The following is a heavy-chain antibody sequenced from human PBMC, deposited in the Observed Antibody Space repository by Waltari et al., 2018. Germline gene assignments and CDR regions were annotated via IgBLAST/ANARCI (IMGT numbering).Heavy chain of an antibody. V-gene: IGHV2-5*02. J-gene: IGHJ5*02. CDR3: GPRTVRGEDWCDP. CDR1: GTSLSTDGVG. D-gene: IGHD3-10*01. CDR2: IYWEDDK. Sequence: QITLKESGPTLVEPTQTLTLTCTFSGTSLSTDGVGVGWIRQPPGQALEWLALIYWEDDKRYSPSLTTRLTITKEPSYTQVFLTMTNMAPADTATYYCGPRTVRGEDWCDPWSPGTLVTVSS.